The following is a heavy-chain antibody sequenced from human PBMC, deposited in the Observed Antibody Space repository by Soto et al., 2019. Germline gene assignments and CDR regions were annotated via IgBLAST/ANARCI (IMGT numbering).Heavy chain of an antibody. V-gene: IGHV3-23*04. Sequence: VQLVESGGDLTQPGGSRRLSCAASGFSVRGYGMSWVRQAPGKALEWVSGISGRDDTTYYTDSVRGRFTISKDTSKNTLYLQMNSLRVEDTAVYYCEGSWTWGQGTMVTVSS. J-gene: IGHJ3*01. CDR2: ISGRDDTT. D-gene: IGHD5-12*01. CDR1: GFSVRGYG. CDR3: EGSWT.